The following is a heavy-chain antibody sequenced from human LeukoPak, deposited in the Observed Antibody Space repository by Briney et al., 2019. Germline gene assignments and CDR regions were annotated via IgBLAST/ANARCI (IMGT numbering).Heavy chain of an antibody. CDR1: GFTVSSNY. CDR2: IYSGGST. D-gene: IGHD3-22*01. Sequence: GGFLRLSCAASGFTVSSNYMSWVRQAPGKGLEWVSVIYSGGSTYYADSVKGRFTISRDNSKNTLYLQMNSLRAEDTAVYYCAGDYYDSSGYLDYWGQGTLVTVSS. J-gene: IGHJ4*02. CDR3: AGDYYDSSGYLDY. V-gene: IGHV3-66*01.